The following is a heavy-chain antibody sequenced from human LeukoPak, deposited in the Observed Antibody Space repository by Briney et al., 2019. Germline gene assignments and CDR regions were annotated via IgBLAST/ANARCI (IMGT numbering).Heavy chain of an antibody. V-gene: IGHV3-11*01. CDR1: GFTFGDYY. J-gene: IGHJ4*02. Sequence: PGGSLRLSCAASGFTFGDYYMSWIRQAPGKGLEWVSYISTSGSTIYYADSVKGRFTISRDYAKNSLYLQMDSLRAEDTALYYCARQIVATGIFDYWGQGTLVTVSS. D-gene: IGHD5-12*01. CDR3: ARQIVATGIFDY. CDR2: ISTSGSTI.